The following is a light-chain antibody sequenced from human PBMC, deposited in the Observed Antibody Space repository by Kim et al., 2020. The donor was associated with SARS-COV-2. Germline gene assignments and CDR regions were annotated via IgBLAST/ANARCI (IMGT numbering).Light chain of an antibody. V-gene: IGKV3-11*01. Sequence: LSPGERAPLSCRACQSVSSYLAWYQQKPGQAPRLLIYDASNRATGIPARFSGSGSGTDFTLTISSLEPEDFAVYYCQQRSNWPLTFGGGTKVDIK. CDR2: DAS. CDR1: QSVSSY. CDR3: QQRSNWPLT. J-gene: IGKJ4*01.